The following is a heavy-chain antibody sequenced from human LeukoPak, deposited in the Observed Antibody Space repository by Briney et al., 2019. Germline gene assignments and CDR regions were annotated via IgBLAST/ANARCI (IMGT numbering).Heavy chain of an antibody. D-gene: IGHD3-22*01. V-gene: IGHV3-21*01. Sequence: GGSLRLSCVVSGFTFNRCWMNWVRQAPGKGLEWVSSISSSSSYIYYADSVKGRFTISRDNAKNSLYLQMNSLRAEDTAVYYCARAKRYYDSSGSSSYYFDYWGQGTLVTVSS. CDR3: ARAKRYYDSSGSSSYYFDY. J-gene: IGHJ4*02. CDR2: ISSSSSYI. CDR1: GFTFNRCW.